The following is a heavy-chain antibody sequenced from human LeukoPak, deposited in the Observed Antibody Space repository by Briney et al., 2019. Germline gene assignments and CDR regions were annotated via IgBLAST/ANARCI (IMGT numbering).Heavy chain of an antibody. Sequence: PSETLSLTCTVSGGSISSGSYYWSWIRQPAGKGLEWIGRIYTSGSTNYNPSLKSRVTISVDTSKNQFSLKLSSVTAADTAVYYCAREGSSSWYGAVWGKGTTVTVSS. CDR1: GGSISSGSYY. CDR2: IYTSGST. V-gene: IGHV4-61*02. CDR3: AREGSSSWYGAV. J-gene: IGHJ6*03. D-gene: IGHD6-13*01.